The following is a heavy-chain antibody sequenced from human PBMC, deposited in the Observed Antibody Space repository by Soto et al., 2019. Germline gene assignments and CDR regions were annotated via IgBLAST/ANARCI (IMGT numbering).Heavy chain of an antibody. CDR2: IKQDGSEK. CDR1: GFTFSSYW. Sequence: GGSLSLSCAASGFTFSSYWMSWVRQAPGKGLEWVANIKQDGSEKYYVDSVKGRFTISRDNAKNSLYLQMNSLRAEDTAVYYCAGEQITIFGVAPFDPWGQGTLVTVSS. CDR3: AGEQITIFGVAPFDP. J-gene: IGHJ5*02. V-gene: IGHV3-7*01. D-gene: IGHD3-3*01.